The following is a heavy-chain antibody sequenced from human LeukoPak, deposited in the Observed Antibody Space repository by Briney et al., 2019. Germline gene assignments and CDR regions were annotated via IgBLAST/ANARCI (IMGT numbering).Heavy chain of an antibody. CDR2: IYYSGST. D-gene: IGHD5-24*01. CDR3: ARGARAGYNLEPFDY. Sequence: NTSETLSLTCTASGGSVSSGGYYWSWVRQPPGKGLEYIGYIYYSGSTNYNPSLKSRVTISADTSKNQFSLKLSSVTAADTAVYYCARGARAGYNLEPFDYWGQGTLVTVSS. V-gene: IGHV4-61*08. J-gene: IGHJ4*02. CDR1: GGSVSSGGYY.